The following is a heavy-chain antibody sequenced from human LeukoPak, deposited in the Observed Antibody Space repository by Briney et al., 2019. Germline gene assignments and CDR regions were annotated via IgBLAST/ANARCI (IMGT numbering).Heavy chain of an antibody. J-gene: IGHJ1*01. D-gene: IGHD3-22*01. CDR3: ARAPSEIGGYYPEYFRH. CDR2: IKSDGST. CDR1: GFTFSSYW. V-gene: IGHV3-74*01. Sequence: GGSLRLSCAASGFTFSSYWMHWVRQAPGKGLVWVSRIKSDGSTNYADSVKGTFNISTDNAKNTVSLQMNSLRAEDTGVYYCARAPSEIGGYYPEYFRHWGQGTLVTVSS.